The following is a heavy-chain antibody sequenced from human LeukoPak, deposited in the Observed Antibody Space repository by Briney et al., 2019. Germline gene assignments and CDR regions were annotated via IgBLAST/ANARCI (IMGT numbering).Heavy chain of an antibody. J-gene: IGHJ4*02. CDR3: ARSVEMATIKVFDY. D-gene: IGHD5-24*01. Sequence: PSETLSLTCAVSGGSISIGGYSWSWIRQPPGKGLEWIGYIYHSGSTYYNPSLKSRVTISVDRSKNQFSLKLSSVTAADTAVYYCARSVEMATIKVFDYWGQGTLVTVSS. CDR2: IYHSGST. CDR1: GGSISIGGYS. V-gene: IGHV4-30-2*01.